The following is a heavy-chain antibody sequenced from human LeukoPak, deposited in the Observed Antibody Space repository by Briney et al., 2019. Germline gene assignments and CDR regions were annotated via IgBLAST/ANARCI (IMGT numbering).Heavy chain of an antibody. J-gene: IGHJ4*02. V-gene: IGHV3-48*03. CDR1: GFTFSSYE. D-gene: IGHD5-24*01. CDR2: ISNSGSSI. CDR3: ARTRDGPFAY. Sequence: GGSLRLSCAASGFTFSSYEMNWVRQAPGKGLEWLSHISNSGSSIQYADSVKGRFTISRDNTKNSLYLQMNSLRVEDTAVYYCARTRDGPFAYWGQGTLVTVSS.